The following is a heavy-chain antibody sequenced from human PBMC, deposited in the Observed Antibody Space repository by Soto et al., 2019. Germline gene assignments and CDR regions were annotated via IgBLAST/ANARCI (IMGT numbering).Heavy chain of an antibody. CDR3: ASQYDFWSGYYSA. V-gene: IGHV4-34*01. D-gene: IGHD3-3*01. Sequence: PSETLSLTCAVYGGSFSGYYWSWIRQPPGKGLEWIGEINHSGSTNYNPSLKSRVTISVDTSKNKFCLKLSSVTDADTAVYYCASQYDFWSGYYSAWGQGNLVTVSS. CDR1: GGSFSGYY. CDR2: INHSGST. J-gene: IGHJ5*02.